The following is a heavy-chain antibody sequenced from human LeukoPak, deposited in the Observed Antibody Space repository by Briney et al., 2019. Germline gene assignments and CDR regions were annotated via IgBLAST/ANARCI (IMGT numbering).Heavy chain of an antibody. Sequence: ASVKVSCKASGYTFTSYDINWVRQATGQGLEWVGWMNPNSGNTGYAQKFQGRVTITRNTSISTAYMELSSLRSEDTAVYYCARSPPSIVVVPAATKWNAFDIWGQGTMVTVSS. CDR3: ARSPPSIVVVPAATKWNAFDI. D-gene: IGHD2-2*01. V-gene: IGHV1-8*03. CDR1: GYTFTSYD. J-gene: IGHJ3*02. CDR2: MNPNSGNT.